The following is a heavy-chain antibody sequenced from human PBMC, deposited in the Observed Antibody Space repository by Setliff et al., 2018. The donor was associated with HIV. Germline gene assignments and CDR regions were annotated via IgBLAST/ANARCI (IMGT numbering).Heavy chain of an antibody. J-gene: IGHJ4*02. CDR3: ARVARYSYGSLES. D-gene: IGHD5-18*01. V-gene: IGHV4-34*01. Sequence: SETLSLTCAVYGGSFSGYHWSWIRQPPGKGLEWIGEIDYSGSPNYNPSLKSRVTISIDTSKKQFSLRLTSVTAADTAVYYCARVARYSYGSLESWGQGTLVTVSS. CDR2: IDYSGSP. CDR1: GGSFSGYH.